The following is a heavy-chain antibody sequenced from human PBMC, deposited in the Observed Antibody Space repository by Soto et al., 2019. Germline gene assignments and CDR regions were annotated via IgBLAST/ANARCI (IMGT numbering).Heavy chain of an antibody. CDR2: ISGSGGST. V-gene: IGHV3-23*01. J-gene: IGHJ5*02. CDR1: GFTFSSYA. D-gene: IGHD6-13*01. CDR3: AKHPSSSSAAAKNWFDP. Sequence: GGSLRLSCAASGFTFSSYAMSWVRQAPGKGLEWVSAISGSGGSTYYADSVKGRFTISRDNSKNTRYLQMNSLRAEDTAVYYCAKHPSSSSAAAKNWFDPWGQGTLVTVSS.